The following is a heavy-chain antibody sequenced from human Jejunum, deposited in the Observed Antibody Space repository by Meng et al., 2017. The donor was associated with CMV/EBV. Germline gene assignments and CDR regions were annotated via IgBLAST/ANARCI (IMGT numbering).Heavy chain of an antibody. CDR1: GDSVTTRGNF. Sequence: SITCTVAGDSVTTRGNFWSWIRQSPGKGLEWIGYISYSATTQYNPSFRSRVSILVDASNSQFSLKLTSVTVADTAIYFCARGYSDFDYWGQGTLVTVSS. J-gene: IGHJ4*02. V-gene: IGHV4-61*08. D-gene: IGHD5-18*01. CDR2: ISYSATT. CDR3: ARGYSDFDY.